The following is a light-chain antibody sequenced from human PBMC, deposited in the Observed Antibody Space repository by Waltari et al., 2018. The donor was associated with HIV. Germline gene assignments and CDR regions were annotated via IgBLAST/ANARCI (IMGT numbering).Light chain of an antibody. V-gene: IGLV1-44*01. CDR1: RSNIGTNT. CDR2: NDN. Sequence: QSVLTQPPSASGTPGQRVTISCSGTRSNIGTNTVNWYQIIPGTAPKLLIYNDNQRPSRVPDRFSGSRSGTSASLAISGLQSEDEADYYCAVWDDRLDGQGVFGGGTTLTVL. J-gene: IGLJ3*02. CDR3: AVWDDRLDGQGV.